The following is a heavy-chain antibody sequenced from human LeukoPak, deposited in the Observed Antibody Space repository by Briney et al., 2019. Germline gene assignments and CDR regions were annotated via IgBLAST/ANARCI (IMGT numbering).Heavy chain of an antibody. Sequence: PSETLSLTCTVSGGSISRYHWSWIRQPPGKGLEWIGYIYYSGSTNYNPSLKSRVTISVDTSKKQFSLKLSSVTAADTAVYYCARGGIYDILTGYQPYYFDYWGQGTLVTVSS. V-gene: IGHV4-59*01. CDR2: IYYSGST. CDR1: GGSISRYH. CDR3: ARGGIYDILTGYQPYYFDY. J-gene: IGHJ4*02. D-gene: IGHD3-9*01.